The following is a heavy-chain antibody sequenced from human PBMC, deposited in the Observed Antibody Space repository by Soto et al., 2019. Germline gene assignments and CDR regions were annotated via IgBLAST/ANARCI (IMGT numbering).Heavy chain of an antibody. CDR1: GGSISSGGYY. Sequence: QVQLQESGPGLVKPSQTLSLTCTVSGGSISSGGYYWSWIRQHPGKGLEWIGYIYYSGSTYYNPSLKSRVTISVDTSKNQFSLKLSSVTAADTAVYYCARTHIVDTIVWGLDYWGQGTLVTVSS. J-gene: IGHJ4*02. D-gene: IGHD5-12*01. CDR3: ARTHIVDTIVWGLDY. V-gene: IGHV4-31*03. CDR2: IYYSGST.